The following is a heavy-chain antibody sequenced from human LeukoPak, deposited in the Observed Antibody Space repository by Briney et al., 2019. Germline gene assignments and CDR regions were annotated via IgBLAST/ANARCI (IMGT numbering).Heavy chain of an antibody. V-gene: IGHV3-23*01. J-gene: IGHJ6*03. CDR3: AKDILFSPIVVMVAATSHMDV. CDR1: GFTFSSYA. D-gene: IGHD2-15*01. CDR2: ISGSGGST. Sequence: GGSLRLSCAASGFTFSSYAMSWVRQAPGKGLEWVSAISGSGGSTYYADSVKGRFTISRDNSKNTLYLQMNSLRAEDTAVYYCAKDILFSPIVVMVAATSHMDVWGKGTTVTVSS.